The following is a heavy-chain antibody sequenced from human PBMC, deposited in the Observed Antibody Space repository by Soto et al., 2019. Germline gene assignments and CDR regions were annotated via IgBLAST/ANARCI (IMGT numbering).Heavy chain of an antibody. CDR2: IYYSGST. CDR3: AKLDYGGSYYFDY. D-gene: IGHD2-15*01. Sequence: SETLSLTCAVSGGSISSGGYYWSWIRQHPGKGLEWIGYIYYSGSTYYNQSLKSRVTISVDTSKNQFSLKLSSVTAADTAVYYCAKLDYGGSYYFDYWGQGTLVTVSS. J-gene: IGHJ4*02. V-gene: IGHV4-31*11. CDR1: GGSISSGGYY.